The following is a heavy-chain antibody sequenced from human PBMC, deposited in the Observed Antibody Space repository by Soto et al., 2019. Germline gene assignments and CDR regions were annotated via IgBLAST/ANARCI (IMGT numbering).Heavy chain of an antibody. D-gene: IGHD6-19*01. CDR1: GCTFTSYG. J-gene: IGHJ4*02. CDR3: ARKGREQWLVRRKYYFDY. CDR2: ISAYNGNT. Sequence: GASVKVSCKAAGCTFTSYGISWVRQAPGQGLEWMGWISAYNGNTNYAQKLQGRVTMTTGTSTSTAYMELRSLRSDDTAVYYCARKGREQWLVRRKYYFDYWGQGTLVTVSS. V-gene: IGHV1-18*01.